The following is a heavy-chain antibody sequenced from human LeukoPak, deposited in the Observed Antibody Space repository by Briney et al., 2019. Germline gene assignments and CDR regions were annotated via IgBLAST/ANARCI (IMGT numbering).Heavy chain of an antibody. V-gene: IGHV3-53*01. Sequence: PGGSLRLSCAASGFTVSSNYMSWVRRAPGKGLEWVSLSNSYTTYHAESVKGLFTISRDNSQNTFYLQMNSLRAEDTAVYYCAGRLRDAAAFDYWGQGTLVTVSS. CDR2: SNSYTT. J-gene: IGHJ4*02. CDR1: GFTVSSNY. CDR3: AGRLRDAAAFDY. D-gene: IGHD4-17*01.